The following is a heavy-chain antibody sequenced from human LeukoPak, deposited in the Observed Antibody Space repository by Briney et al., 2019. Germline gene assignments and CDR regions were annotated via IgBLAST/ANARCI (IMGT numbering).Heavy chain of an antibody. CDR1: GFTFIRYA. Sequence: GGSLRLSCAASGFTFIRYAMSWVRQAPGKGLEWVSTVSGSGGNTYYADSAKGRLTISRDNSKNTLYLQMNSLRVEDAAVYYCAKVQRWESPHYLDSWGQGTLVTVSS. CDR2: VSGSGGNT. D-gene: IGHD1-26*01. V-gene: IGHV3-23*01. J-gene: IGHJ4*02. CDR3: AKVQRWESPHYLDS.